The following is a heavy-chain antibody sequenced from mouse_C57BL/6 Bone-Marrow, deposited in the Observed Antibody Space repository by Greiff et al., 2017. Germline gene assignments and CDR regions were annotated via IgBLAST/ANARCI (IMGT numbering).Heavy chain of an antibody. CDR1: GFTFSSYA. CDR3: AGGYLYAMDY. V-gene: IGHV5-4*03. J-gene: IGHJ4*01. D-gene: IGHD2-2*01. CDR2: ISDGGSYT. Sequence: EVKLEESGGGLVKPGGSLKLSCAASGFTFSSYAMSWVRQTPEKRLEWVATISDGGSYTYYPDNVQGRFTISRDNAKNNLYLQLSHLKSEDTAMYYCAGGYLYAMDYWGQGTSVTVSS.